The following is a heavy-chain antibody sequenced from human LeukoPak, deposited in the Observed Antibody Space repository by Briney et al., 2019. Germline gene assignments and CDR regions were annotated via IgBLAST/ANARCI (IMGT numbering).Heavy chain of an antibody. CDR3: AKLPCIVVVTCDAFDI. D-gene: IGHD2-21*02. V-gene: IGHV3-7*03. CDR1: GFTFRNHW. Sequence: QTGGSLRLSCAASGFTFRNHWMSWVRQAPGKGLEWVANIELDGSQKYYVDSVKGRFTISRDNSKNTLYLQMNSLRAEDTAVYYCAKLPCIVVVTCDAFDIWGQGTMVTVSS. CDR2: IELDGSQK. J-gene: IGHJ3*02.